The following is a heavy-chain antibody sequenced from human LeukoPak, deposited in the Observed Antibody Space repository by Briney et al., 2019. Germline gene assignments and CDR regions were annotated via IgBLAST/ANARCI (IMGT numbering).Heavy chain of an antibody. CDR2: TYYRGST. Sequence: PSETLSLTCTVSGGSISSSSYYWGWIRQPPGKGLEWIGTTYYRGSTYYNPSLKSRVTISVDTSKKQFSLKLSSVTAADTAVYYCARHEAAYCGGDCYLRAFDIWGQGTMVTVSS. D-gene: IGHD2-21*02. CDR1: GGSISSSSYY. V-gene: IGHV4-39*01. CDR3: ARHEAAYCGGDCYLRAFDI. J-gene: IGHJ3*02.